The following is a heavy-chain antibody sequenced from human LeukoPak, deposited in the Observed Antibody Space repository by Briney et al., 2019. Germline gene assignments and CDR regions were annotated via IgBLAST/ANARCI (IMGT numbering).Heavy chain of an antibody. CDR3: ASGGYDSSGYSFDY. Sequence: SETLSLTCTVSGGSISNYFWSWIRQPAGKGLEWIGRIYTSGSTNYNPSLKSRVTMSVDTSKNQFSLKLNSVTAADTAVYYCASGGYDSSGYSFDYWGQGTLVTVSS. J-gene: IGHJ4*02. D-gene: IGHD3-22*01. CDR2: IYTSGST. V-gene: IGHV4-4*07. CDR1: GGSISNYF.